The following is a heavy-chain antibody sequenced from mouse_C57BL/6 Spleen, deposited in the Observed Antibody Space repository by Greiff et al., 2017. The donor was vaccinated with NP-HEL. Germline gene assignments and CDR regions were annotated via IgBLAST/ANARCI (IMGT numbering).Heavy chain of an antibody. D-gene: IGHD1-1*01. CDR2: IWSGGST. V-gene: IGHV2-2*01. Sequence: QVQLQQSGPGLVQPSQSLSITCTVSGFSLTSYGVHWVRQSPGKGLEWLGVIWSGGSTDYNAAFISSQSISKDNSKSQVFFKMNSLQADDTAIYDCARNNYGSSDYYAMDYWGQGTSVTVSS. J-gene: IGHJ4*01. CDR1: GFSLTSYG. CDR3: ARNNYGSSDYYAMDY.